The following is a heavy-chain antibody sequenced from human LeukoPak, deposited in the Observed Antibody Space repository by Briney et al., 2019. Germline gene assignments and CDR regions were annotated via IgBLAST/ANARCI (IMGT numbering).Heavy chain of an antibody. CDR2: ISSSSSYI. CDR1: GFTFSSYG. CDR3: ARESGDGYMGY. D-gene: IGHD5-24*01. V-gene: IGHV3-21*01. J-gene: IGHJ4*02. Sequence: PGGPLRLSCAASGFTFSSYGMNWVRQAPGKGLEWVSSISSSSSYIYYADSVKGRFTISRDNAKNSLYLQMNSLRAEDTAVYYCARESGDGYMGYWGQGTLVTVSS.